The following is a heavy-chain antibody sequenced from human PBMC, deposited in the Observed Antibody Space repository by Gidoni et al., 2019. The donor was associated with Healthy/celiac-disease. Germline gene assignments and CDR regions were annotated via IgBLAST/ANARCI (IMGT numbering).Heavy chain of an antibody. CDR2: ISSSSSYI. V-gene: IGHV3-21*01. Sequence: EVQLVESGGGLVKPGGSLRLSCAASGFTFSSYSMNWVRQAPGKGLEWVSSISSSSSYIYYADSVKGRFTISRDNAKNSLYLQMNSLRAEDTAVYYCARAHGSGSYYNRYWGQGTLVTVSS. D-gene: IGHD3-10*01. J-gene: IGHJ4*02. CDR1: GFTFSSYS. CDR3: ARAHGSGSYYNRY.